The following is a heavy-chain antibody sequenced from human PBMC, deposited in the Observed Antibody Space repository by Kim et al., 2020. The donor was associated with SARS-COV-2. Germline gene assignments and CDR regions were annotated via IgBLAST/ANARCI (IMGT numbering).Heavy chain of an antibody. J-gene: IGHJ6*02. D-gene: IGHD1-26*01. CDR3: ARDIRVDGSYYHYYYGMDV. CDR2: INSDGSST. CDR1: GFTFSSYW. Sequence: GGSLRLSCAASGFTFSSYWMHWVRQAPGKGLVWVSRINSDGSSTSYADSVKGRFTISRDNAKNTLYLQMNSLRAEDTAVYYCARDIRVDGSYYHYYYGMDVWGQGTTVTVSS. V-gene: IGHV3-74*01.